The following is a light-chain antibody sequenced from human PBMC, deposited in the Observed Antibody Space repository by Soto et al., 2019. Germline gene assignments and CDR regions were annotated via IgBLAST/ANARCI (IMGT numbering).Light chain of an antibody. V-gene: IGLV2-14*01. CDR2: DVS. CDR3: SSYTGSSTLCV. J-gene: IGLJ1*01. Sequence: QSALTQPASVSGSPGQSITISCTGTSSDVGGYNYVSWYQQPPGKAPKLMIYDVSNRPSGVSNRFSGSKSGNTASLTISGLQAEDEADYYCSSYTGSSTLCVFGTGTKLTVL. CDR1: SSDVGGYNY.